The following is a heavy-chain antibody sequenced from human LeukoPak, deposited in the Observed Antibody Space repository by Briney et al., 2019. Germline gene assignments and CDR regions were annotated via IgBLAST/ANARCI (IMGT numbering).Heavy chain of an antibody. J-gene: IGHJ6*03. CDR3: ATLRVRRCSSTSCYYYYYMDV. V-gene: IGHV1-24*01. CDR2: FDPEDGET. D-gene: IGHD2-2*01. CDR1: GYTLTELS. Sequence: ASVKVSCKVSGYTLTELSMHWVRQAPGKGLEWMGGFDPEDGETIYAQKFQGRVTMTEDTSTDTAYMELSSLGSEDTAVYYCATLRVRRCSSTSCYYYYYMDVWGKGTTVIVSS.